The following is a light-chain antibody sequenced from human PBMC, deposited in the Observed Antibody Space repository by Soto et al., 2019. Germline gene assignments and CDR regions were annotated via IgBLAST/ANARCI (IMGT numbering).Light chain of an antibody. V-gene: IGLV2-11*01. J-gene: IGLJ3*02. CDR1: SSDVGGYNY. Sequence: QSALTQPRSVSGSPGQSVTISCTGTSSDVGGYNYVSWYQQHPGKAPKVMIYDVSERPSGVPDRFSGSKSGNTASLTISGLQAEDEAEYYCCSFAPSDTFLVFGGGTKLTVL. CDR2: DVS. CDR3: CSFAPSDTFLV.